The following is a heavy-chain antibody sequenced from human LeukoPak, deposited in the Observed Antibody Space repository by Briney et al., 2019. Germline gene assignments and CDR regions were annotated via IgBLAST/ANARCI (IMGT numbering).Heavy chain of an antibody. Sequence: PSETLSLTCTVSGGSISSYYWSWIRQPPGKGLEWIGYIYYSGSTNYNPSLKSRVTISVDTSKNQFSLKLSSVTAADTAVYYCARHTDCSTTSCYALDSWGQGTLVTVSS. CDR1: GGSISSYY. CDR3: ARHTDCSTTSCYALDS. V-gene: IGHV4-59*08. D-gene: IGHD2-2*01. J-gene: IGHJ4*02. CDR2: IYYSGST.